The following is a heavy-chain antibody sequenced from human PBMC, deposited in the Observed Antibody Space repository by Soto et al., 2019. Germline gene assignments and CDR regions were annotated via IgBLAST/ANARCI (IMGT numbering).Heavy chain of an antibody. Sequence: SDTLSLTCTVSGASLSSGSYYWSWIRQPPGKGLEWIGYFYYTGTTKYNPSLESRATISADTSKNQFSLNLTSVTAADTAVYYCARISYWVKDYWGQGALVTVSS. CDR2: FYYTGTT. V-gene: IGHV4-61*01. J-gene: IGHJ4*02. D-gene: IGHD2-8*02. CDR3: ARISYWVKDY. CDR1: GASLSSGSYY.